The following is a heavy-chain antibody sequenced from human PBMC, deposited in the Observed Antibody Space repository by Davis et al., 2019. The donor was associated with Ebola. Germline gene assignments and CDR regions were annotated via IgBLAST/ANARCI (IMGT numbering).Heavy chain of an antibody. J-gene: IGHJ6*02. Sequence: GGSLRLSCAASGFTFSSYGMHWVRQAPGKGLEWVAVIWYDGGTKYYADSVKGRFTISRDNSQNMLYLQMNSLRPEDTAVYYCAKVGQMKWNFRYAMDVWGQGTTVTVS. CDR2: IWYDGGTK. D-gene: IGHD1-7*01. CDR1: GFTFSSYG. CDR3: AKVGQMKWNFRYAMDV. V-gene: IGHV3-33*06.